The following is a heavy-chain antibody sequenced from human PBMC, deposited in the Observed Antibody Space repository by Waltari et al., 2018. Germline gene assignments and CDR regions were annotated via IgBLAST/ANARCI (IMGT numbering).Heavy chain of an antibody. CDR3: ARRGKYQLQWYFDL. V-gene: IGHV4-31*03. CDR1: GGSISSGGYY. Sequence: QVQLQESGPGLVKPSQTLSLTCTVSGGSISSGGYYWSWIRQHPGKGLEWIGYIYYSGSTYYNPSLKSRVTISVDTSKNQFSLKLSSVTASDTAVYYCARRGKYQLQWYFDLWGRGTLVTVSS. J-gene: IGHJ2*01. CDR2: IYYSGST. D-gene: IGHD2-2*01.